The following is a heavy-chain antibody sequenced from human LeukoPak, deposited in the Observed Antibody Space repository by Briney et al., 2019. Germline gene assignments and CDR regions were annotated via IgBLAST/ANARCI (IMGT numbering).Heavy chain of an antibody. CDR2: ISWDGGST. CDR1: GFTFDDYA. V-gene: IGHV3-43D*03. Sequence: PGGSLRLSCAASGFTFDDYAMHWVRQAPGKGLEWVSLISWDGGSTYYADSVKGRFTISRDNSKNSLYLQMNSLRAEDTALYYCAKDSSTSLYYYYMDVWGKGTTVTVSS. D-gene: IGHD2-2*01. CDR3: AKDSSTSLYYYYMDV. J-gene: IGHJ6*03.